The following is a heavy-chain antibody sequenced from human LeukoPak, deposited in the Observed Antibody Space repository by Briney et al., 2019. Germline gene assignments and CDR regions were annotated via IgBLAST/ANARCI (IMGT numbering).Heavy chain of an antibody. CDR2: INHSGST. V-gene: IGHV4-34*01. CDR3: ARGNPYGSYSVY. CDR1: GGSFSGYY. J-gene: IGHJ4*02. Sequence: SETLSLTCAVYGGSFSGYYWSWIRQPPGKGLEWIGEINHSGSTNYNPSLKSRVTISVDTSKNQFSLKLSSVTAADTAVYYCARGNPYGSYSVYWGQGTLVTVSS. D-gene: IGHD1-26*01.